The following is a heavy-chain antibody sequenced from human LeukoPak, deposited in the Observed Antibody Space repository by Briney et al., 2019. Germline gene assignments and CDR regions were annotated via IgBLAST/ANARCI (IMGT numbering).Heavy chain of an antibody. J-gene: IGHJ4*02. CDR3: ARARTTVTTDY. D-gene: IGHD4-17*01. V-gene: IGHV4-34*01. Sequence: SETLSLTXAVYGGSFSGYYWSWICQPPGKGLEWIGEINHSGSTNYNPSLKSRVTISVDTSKNQFSLKLSSVTAADTAVYYCARARTTVTTDYWGQGTLVTVSS. CDR1: GGSFSGYY. CDR2: INHSGST.